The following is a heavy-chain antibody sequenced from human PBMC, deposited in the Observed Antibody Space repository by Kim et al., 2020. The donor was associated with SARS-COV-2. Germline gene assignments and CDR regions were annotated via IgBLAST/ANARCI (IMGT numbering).Heavy chain of an antibody. V-gene: IGHV3-9*01. Sequence: GGSLRLSCAASGFTFDDYAMHWVRQAPGKGLEWVSGISWNSGSIGYADSVKGRFTISRDNAKNSLYLQMNSLRAEDTALYYCAKDIVWGSQPTGAFDIWGQGTMVTVSS. D-gene: IGHD3-16*01. CDR3: AKDIVWGSQPTGAFDI. CDR2: ISWNSGSI. J-gene: IGHJ3*02. CDR1: GFTFDDYA.